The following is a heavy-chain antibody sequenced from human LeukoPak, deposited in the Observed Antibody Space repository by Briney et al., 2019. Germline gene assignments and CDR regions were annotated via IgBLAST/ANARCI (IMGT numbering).Heavy chain of an antibody. CDR2: IYTSGST. D-gene: IGHD5-12*01. Sequence: SQTLSLTCTVSGGSISSGSYYWSWIRQPAGKGLEWIGRIYTSGSTNYNPSLKSRVTISVDTSKNQFSLKLSSVTAADTAVYYCAREGGYTHHLFDYWGQGTLVTVSS. V-gene: IGHV4-61*02. CDR1: GGSISSGSYY. CDR3: AREGGYTHHLFDY. J-gene: IGHJ4*02.